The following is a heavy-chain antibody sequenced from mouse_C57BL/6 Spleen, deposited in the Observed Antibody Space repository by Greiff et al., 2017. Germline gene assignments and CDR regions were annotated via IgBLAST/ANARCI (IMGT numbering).Heavy chain of an antibody. CDR3: ARGDYYGSSGGYFDV. V-gene: IGHV5-4*03. CDR1: GFTFSSYA. J-gene: IGHJ1*03. CDR2: ISDGGSYT. Sequence: EVTLVESGGGLVKPGGSLKLSCAASGFTFSSYAMSWVRQTPEKRLEWVATISDGGSYTYYPDNVKGRFTISRDNAKNNLYLQMSHLKSEDTAMYYCARGDYYGSSGGYFDVWGTGTTVTVSS. D-gene: IGHD1-1*01.